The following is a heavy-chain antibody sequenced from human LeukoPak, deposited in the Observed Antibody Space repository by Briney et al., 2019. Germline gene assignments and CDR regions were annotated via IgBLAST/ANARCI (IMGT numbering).Heavy chain of an antibody. D-gene: IGHD3-10*01. CDR2: INHSGST. CDR1: GGSISSTSYY. CDR3: ARTYSGTYSPVSY. J-gene: IGHJ4*02. Sequence: PSETLSLTCTVSGGSISSTSYYWGWIRQPPGKGLEWIGEINHSGSTNYNPSLKSRLTISVDTSKSQFSLKLSSVTAADTAVYYCARTYSGTYSPVSYWGQGTLVTASS. V-gene: IGHV4-39*07.